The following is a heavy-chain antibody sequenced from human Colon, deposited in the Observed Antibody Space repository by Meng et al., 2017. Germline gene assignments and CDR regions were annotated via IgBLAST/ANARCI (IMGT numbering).Heavy chain of an antibody. D-gene: IGHD3-22*01. Sequence: GHVQQWGAGLLKPAETLSLSRAVYGGSLSGYYWSWIPQPPGKGLEWIGEINHSGSTNYNPSLKSRVTISVDTSKNQFSLKLSSVTAADTAVYYCARVCPPEYYYDSSGYLNWFDPWGQGTLVTAPQ. CDR3: ARVCPPEYYYDSSGYLNWFDP. CDR1: GGSLSGYY. V-gene: IGHV4-34*01. CDR2: INHSGST. J-gene: IGHJ5*02.